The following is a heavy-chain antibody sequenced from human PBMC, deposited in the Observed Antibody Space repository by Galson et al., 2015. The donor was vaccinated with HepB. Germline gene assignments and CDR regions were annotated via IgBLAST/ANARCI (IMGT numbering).Heavy chain of an antibody. Sequence: SLRLSCAASGFTFSSYGMHWVRQAPGKGLEWVAVISYDGSNKYYADSVKGRFTISRDNSKNTLYLQMNSLRAEDTAVYYYAKDRRVVVAGGMDVWGQGTTVTVSS. D-gene: IGHD2-15*01. CDR3: AKDRRVVVAGGMDV. CDR1: GFTFSSYG. V-gene: IGHV3-30*18. J-gene: IGHJ6*02. CDR2: ISYDGSNK.